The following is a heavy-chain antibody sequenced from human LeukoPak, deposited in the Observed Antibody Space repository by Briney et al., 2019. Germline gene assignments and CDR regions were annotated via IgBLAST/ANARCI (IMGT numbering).Heavy chain of an antibody. D-gene: IGHD1-14*01. V-gene: IGHV3-21*01. J-gene: IGHJ6*03. CDR1: GFTFSSYS. Sequence: GGSLRLSCAASGFTFSSYSMNWVRQAPGKGLEWVSSISSSSSYIYYADSVKGRFTISRDSAKNSLYLQMNSLRAEDTAVYYCARGLGIYYYYMDVWGKGTTVTVSS. CDR2: ISSSSSYI. CDR3: ARGLGIYYYYMDV.